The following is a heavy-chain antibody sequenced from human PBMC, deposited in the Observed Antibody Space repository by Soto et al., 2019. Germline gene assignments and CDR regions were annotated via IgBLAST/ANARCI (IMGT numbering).Heavy chain of an antibody. CDR1: GGSFSGYY. Sequence: PSETLSLTCAVYGGSFSGYYWSWIRQPPGKGLEWIGEINHSGSTNYDPSLKSRVTISVDTSRNQFSLKLSSVTAADTVVYYCARGREQYYDILTGYVYYYYGMDVWGQGTTVTVSS. J-gene: IGHJ6*02. CDR3: ARGREQYYDILTGYVYYYYGMDV. V-gene: IGHV4-34*01. CDR2: INHSGST. D-gene: IGHD3-9*01.